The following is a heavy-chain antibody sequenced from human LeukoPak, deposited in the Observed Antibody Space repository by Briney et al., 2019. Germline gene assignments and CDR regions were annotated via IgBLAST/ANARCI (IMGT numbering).Heavy chain of an antibody. CDR1: GFTFSSYG. J-gene: IGHJ4*02. CDR3: ARGPSMVRGVTAFDY. D-gene: IGHD3-10*01. CDR2: IWYDGSNK. Sequence: GRSLRLSCAASGFTFSSYGMHWVRQAPGKGLEWVAVIWYDGSNKYYADSAKGRFTTSRDNSKNTLYLQMNSLRAEDTAVYYCARGPSMVRGVTAFDYWGQGTLVTVSS. V-gene: IGHV3-33*01.